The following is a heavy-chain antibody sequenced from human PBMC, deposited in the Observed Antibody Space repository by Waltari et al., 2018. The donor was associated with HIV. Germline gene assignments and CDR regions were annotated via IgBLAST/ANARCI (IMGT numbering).Heavy chain of an antibody. CDR3: ARDLNMLYHGSGFDY. Sequence: QVQLVESGGAVVQSGGSLRLACGASGFDVRSFGMHWVRQAPGKGLEWVGVMSYDGKTYFSDDVKGRFTMSRDTSKNTMFLQMDRLKIDDRAVYYCARDLNMLYHGSGFDYWGPGTPVTV. V-gene: IGHV3-30*03. J-gene: IGHJ4*02. D-gene: IGHD3-10*01. CDR1: GFDVRSFG. CDR2: MSYDGKT.